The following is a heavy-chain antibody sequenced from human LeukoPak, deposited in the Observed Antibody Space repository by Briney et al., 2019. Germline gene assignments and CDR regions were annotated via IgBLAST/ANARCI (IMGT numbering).Heavy chain of an antibody. Sequence: SETLSLTCAVSGGSISSSNWWSWVRQPPGKGLEWIGEIYHSGGTNYNPSLKSRVTISVDKSKNQFSLKLSSVTAADTAVYYCARDGGIAVAGTFDYWGQGTLVTVSS. CDR1: GGSISSSNW. J-gene: IGHJ4*02. CDR3: ARDGGIAVAGTFDY. CDR2: IYHSGGT. D-gene: IGHD6-19*01. V-gene: IGHV4-4*02.